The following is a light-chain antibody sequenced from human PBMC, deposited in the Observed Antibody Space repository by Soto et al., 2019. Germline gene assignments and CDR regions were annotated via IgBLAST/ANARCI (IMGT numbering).Light chain of an antibody. CDR3: ALFMGNGISV. CDR2: STS. V-gene: IGLV8-61*01. CDR1: SGSVSTANN. J-gene: IGLJ1*01. Sequence: QTVVTQESSFSVSPGGTVTLTCGLISGSVSTANNPNWYQQTPGLAPRTLIYSTSTRSSGVPDRFSGYILVNKAALTITGAQADDESDYYCALFMGNGISVFGTGTQLTVL.